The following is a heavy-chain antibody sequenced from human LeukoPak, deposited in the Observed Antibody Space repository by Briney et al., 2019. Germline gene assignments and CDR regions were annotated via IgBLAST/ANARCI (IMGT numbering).Heavy chain of an antibody. CDR3: ARGQKQWLAFYYYYYYMDV. J-gene: IGHJ6*03. Sequence: PSETLSLTCTVSGGSISNYFWSWIRQPPGKGLECIGYIYYSDSTNYNPSLKSRVTVSVDTSKNQFSLKLSSVTAADTAVYYCARGQKQWLAFYYYYYYMDVWGKGTTVTVSS. D-gene: IGHD6-19*01. V-gene: IGHV4-59*01. CDR1: GGSISNYF. CDR2: IYYSDST.